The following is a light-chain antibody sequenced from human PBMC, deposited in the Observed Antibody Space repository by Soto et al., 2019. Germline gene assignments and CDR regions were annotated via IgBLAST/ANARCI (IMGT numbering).Light chain of an antibody. V-gene: IGLV2-14*01. J-gene: IGLJ2*01. Sequence: QSVLTQPASVSWSPGQSLTISCTGSRSDVGGYNYVSWYQQHPGKAPQVLIYEVTNRPSGVSNRFSGSKSGNTASLTISGLQADDEADYYCSSYTSRHTWVFGGGTKLTVL. CDR3: SSYTSRHTWV. CDR2: EVT. CDR1: RSDVGGYNY.